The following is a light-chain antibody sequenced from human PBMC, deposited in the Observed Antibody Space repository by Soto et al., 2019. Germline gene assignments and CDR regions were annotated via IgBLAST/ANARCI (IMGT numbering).Light chain of an antibody. CDR2: DVS. V-gene: IGLV2-14*01. Sequence: QSALTQPASLSGSPGQSITISCTGTSSDVGGYNYVSWYQQHPGKAPKLMIYDVSNRPSGVSNRFSGSKSGNTASLTISGLQAEDEADYYCSSYTSSSTVVFGGGTKVNVL. CDR3: SSYTSSSTVV. CDR1: SSDVGGYNY. J-gene: IGLJ2*01.